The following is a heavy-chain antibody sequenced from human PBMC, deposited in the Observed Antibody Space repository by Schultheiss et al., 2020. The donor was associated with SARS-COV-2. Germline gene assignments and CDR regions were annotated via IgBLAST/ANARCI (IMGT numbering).Heavy chain of an antibody. CDR3: ASSHSYDFWSGFYYYYMDV. D-gene: IGHD3-3*01. CDR1: GGSISSSSYY. CDR2: IYTSGST. Sequence: SETLSLTCTVSGGSISSSSYYWGWIRQPPGKGLEWIGRIYTSGSTNYNPSLKSRVTMSVDTSKNQFSLKLSSVTAADTAVYYCASSHSYDFWSGFYYYYMDVWGKGTTVTVSS. J-gene: IGHJ6*03. V-gene: IGHV4-39*07.